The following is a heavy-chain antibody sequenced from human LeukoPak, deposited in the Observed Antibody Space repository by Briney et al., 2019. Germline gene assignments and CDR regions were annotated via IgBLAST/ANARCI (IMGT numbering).Heavy chain of an antibody. CDR2: IYYSGST. V-gene: IGHV4-59*01. J-gene: IGHJ5*02. CDR3: ARVVGLSGYFDP. Sequence: SETLSLTCTVSGGSISSYYWSWIRQPPGKGLKWIAYIYYSGSTNYNPSLKSRVTISVDTSKNQFSLKLSSVTAADTAVYYCARVVGLSGYFDPWGQGTLVTVSS. D-gene: IGHD5-12*01. CDR1: GGSISSYY.